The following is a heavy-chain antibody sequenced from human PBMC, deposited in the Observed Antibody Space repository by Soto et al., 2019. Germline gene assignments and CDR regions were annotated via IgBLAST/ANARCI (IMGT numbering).Heavy chain of an antibody. Sequence: QVQLVQSGAEVKKPGASVKVSCKASGYTFTGYYMHWVRQAPGQGLEWMGWINPNSGGTNYAQTFQGWVTMTRDTAISTAYMEQSRLRSDDTAVYYCARGGDLYCSGGSCYSWFDPWGQGTLVTVSS. D-gene: IGHD2-15*01. J-gene: IGHJ5*02. CDR1: GYTFTGYY. V-gene: IGHV1-2*04. CDR2: INPNSGGT. CDR3: ARGGDLYCSGGSCYSWFDP.